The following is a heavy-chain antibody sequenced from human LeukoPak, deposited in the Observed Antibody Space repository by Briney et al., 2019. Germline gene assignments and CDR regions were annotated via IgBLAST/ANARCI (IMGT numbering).Heavy chain of an antibody. Sequence: GSSVKVSCKASGGTFSSYAISWVRQAPGQGLEWMGRIIPILGIANYAQKFQGRVTITADKSTSTAYMELSSLRSEDTAVYYCARVPRIQLWSFDYWGQGTLVAVSS. CDR1: GGTFSSYA. CDR2: IIPILGIA. CDR3: ARVPRIQLWSFDY. D-gene: IGHD5-18*01. J-gene: IGHJ4*02. V-gene: IGHV1-69*04.